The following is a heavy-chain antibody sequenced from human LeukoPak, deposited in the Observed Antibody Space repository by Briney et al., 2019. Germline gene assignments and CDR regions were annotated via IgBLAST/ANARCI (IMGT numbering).Heavy chain of an antibody. CDR1: GGSFSGYY. Sequence: SETLSLTCAVYGGSFSGYYWSWVRQPPGKGLEWIGEINHSGSTNYNPSLKSRVTISADTSKNQFSLKLSSVTAADTAVYYCARGSGYCSSTSCYSLVRGVIMKLYYFDYWGQGTLVTVSS. J-gene: IGHJ4*02. CDR2: INHSGST. V-gene: IGHV4-34*01. D-gene: IGHD2-2*03. CDR3: ARGSGYCSSTSCYSLVRGVIMKLYYFDY.